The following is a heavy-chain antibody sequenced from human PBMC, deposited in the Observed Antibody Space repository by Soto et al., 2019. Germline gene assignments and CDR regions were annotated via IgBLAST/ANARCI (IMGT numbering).Heavy chain of an antibody. CDR1: GFTFSSYS. V-gene: IGHV3-48*02. D-gene: IGHD3-10*01. CDR3: ASEEGVLTSVWFGELLSYFDY. CDR2: ISSSSSTI. J-gene: IGHJ4*02. Sequence: GGSLRRSCAASGFTFSSYSMNSVRQAPGKGLEWVSYISSSSSTIYYADSVNGRFTISRDNAKNSLYLQMNSLIDEDTVVYFCASEEGVLTSVWFGELLSYFDYWGQGTLVTVSS.